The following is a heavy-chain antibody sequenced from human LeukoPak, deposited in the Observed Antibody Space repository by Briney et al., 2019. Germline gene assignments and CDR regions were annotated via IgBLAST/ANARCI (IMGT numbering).Heavy chain of an antibody. CDR2: INHSGST. V-gene: IGHV4-34*01. D-gene: IGHD2-2*01. CDR1: GGSFSGYY. CDR3: ARAGYCSSTSCYFREYNWFDP. J-gene: IGHJ5*02. Sequence: SETLSLTCAVYGGSFSGYYWSWIRQPPGKGLEWIGEINHSGSTNYNPSLKSRVTISVDTSKNQFSLKLSSVTAADTAVYYCARAGYCSSTSCYFREYNWFDPWGQGTLVTVSS.